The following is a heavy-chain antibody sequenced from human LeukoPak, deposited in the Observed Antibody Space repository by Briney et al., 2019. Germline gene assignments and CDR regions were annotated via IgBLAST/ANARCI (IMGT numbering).Heavy chain of an antibody. V-gene: IGHV5-51*01. CDR3: ARERSSGYYTEDAFDI. Sequence: GESLKISCKASGYSFTSYWIGWVRQMPEKGLERMGIIYPGDSDTKYSPSFQGQVTISADKSISTAYLQWSSLKASDTAMYYCARERSSGYYTEDAFDIWGQGTMVTVSS. CDR1: GYSFTSYW. CDR2: IYPGDSDT. D-gene: IGHD3-22*01. J-gene: IGHJ3*02.